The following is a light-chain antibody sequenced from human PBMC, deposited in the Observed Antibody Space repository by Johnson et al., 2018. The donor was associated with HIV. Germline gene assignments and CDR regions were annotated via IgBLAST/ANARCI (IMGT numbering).Light chain of an antibody. J-gene: IGLJ1*01. V-gene: IGLV1-51*01. CDR1: ISNIGNNY. CDR2: NTS. CDR3: LSADSSGTYV. Sequence: QPVLTQPPSVSAAPGQKVIISCSGNISNIGNNYVSWYQRLPGTAPKLLISNTSKRPSGIPERFSGSSSGTIVTSTISGVQAEDEADYYCLSADSSGTYVFGTGTKVTVL.